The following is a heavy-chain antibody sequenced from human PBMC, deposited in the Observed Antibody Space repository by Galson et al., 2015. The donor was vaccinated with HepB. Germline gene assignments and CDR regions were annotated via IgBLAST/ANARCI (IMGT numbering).Heavy chain of an antibody. CDR2: ISAYNRKT. CDR1: GYTFSSYS. D-gene: IGHD2-21*01. CDR3: ARGGFVVGVAPIQNNWFDP. Sequence: SVKVSCKVSGYTFSSYSITWVRQAPGQGLEWMGWISAYNRKTNYAQKFQGRVAMTTDTSKSTASMELRRLRSDDTAVYYCARGGFVVGVAPIQNNWFDPCGRGTLVTVSS. V-gene: IGHV1-18*01. J-gene: IGHJ5*02.